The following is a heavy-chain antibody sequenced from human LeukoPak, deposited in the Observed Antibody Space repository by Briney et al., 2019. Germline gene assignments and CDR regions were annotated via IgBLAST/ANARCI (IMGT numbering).Heavy chain of an antibody. D-gene: IGHD4-17*01. CDR1: GYTFTSYD. Sequence: ASVKVSCKASGYTFTSYDINWVRQASGQGLEWMGWLNPNSGNAGYAQKFQGRVTMTRNTSISTAYMELSTLRSEDTALYYCARAQTYGDSRLLLDYWGQGTLVTVSS. CDR2: LNPNSGNA. J-gene: IGHJ4*02. CDR3: ARAQTYGDSRLLLDY. V-gene: IGHV1-8*01.